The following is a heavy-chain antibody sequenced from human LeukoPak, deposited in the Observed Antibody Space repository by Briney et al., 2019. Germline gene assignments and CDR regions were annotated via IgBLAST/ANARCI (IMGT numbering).Heavy chain of an antibody. D-gene: IGHD4-17*01. CDR2: ISWNSVRI. CDR3: AKDNYGDYDYYFDF. J-gene: IGHJ4*02. CDR1: GFTFGDYA. V-gene: IGHV3-9*01. Sequence: GRSLRLSCAASGFTFGDYAMHWVRHAPGKGLEWVSGISWNSVRIGYADSVKGRFTISRDNAKNSLYLQMNSLRAEDTALYYCAKDNYGDYDYYFDFWGQGTLVTVSS.